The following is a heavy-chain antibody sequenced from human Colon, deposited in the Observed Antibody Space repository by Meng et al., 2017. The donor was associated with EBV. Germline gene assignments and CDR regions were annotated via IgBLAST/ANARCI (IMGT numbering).Heavy chain of an antibody. CDR3: ARDLGGPRDY. Sequence: HVYLVGWGGWFFKPGGSLILSCAASGLNFNDYYMTWIRQAPGKGLEWVAFISKMGDGISYAESVRGRFTISRDSATHSLYLQMNSLRAEDTAVYYCARDLGGPRDYCGQGTLVTVSS. CDR2: ISKMGDGI. D-gene: IGHD6-25*01. J-gene: IGHJ4*02. V-gene: IGHV3-11*01. CDR1: GLNFNDYY.